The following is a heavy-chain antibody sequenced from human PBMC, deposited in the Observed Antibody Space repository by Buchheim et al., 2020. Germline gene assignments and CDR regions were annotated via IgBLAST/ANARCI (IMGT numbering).Heavy chain of an antibody. Sequence: QVQVVESGGGVVQPGRSLRLSCAASGFTFSTYGMHWVRQAPGQGLEWVAAIWYDGTNKYYADSVQGRFTISSDNSKNRLYLQMNSLRAEDTAVYYCARDRDAYDGYFYYSLDVWGQGTT. CDR2: IWYDGTNK. D-gene: IGHD5-24*01. CDR1: GFTFSTYG. J-gene: IGHJ6*02. V-gene: IGHV3-33*01. CDR3: ARDRDAYDGYFYYSLDV.